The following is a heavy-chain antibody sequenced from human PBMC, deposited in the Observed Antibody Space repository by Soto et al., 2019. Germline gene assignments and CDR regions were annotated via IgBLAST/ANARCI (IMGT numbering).Heavy chain of an antibody. Sequence: SVKVSCKASGGTFSSYAISWVRQAPGQGLEWMGGIIPIFGTANYAQKFQGRVTITADEPTSTAYMELSSLRSEDTAVYYCARGPGSTIEVYYFDYWGQGTLVTVSS. CDR3: ARGPGSTIEVYYFDY. CDR1: GGTFSSYA. V-gene: IGHV1-69*13. J-gene: IGHJ4*02. CDR2: IIPIFGTA. D-gene: IGHD3-22*01.